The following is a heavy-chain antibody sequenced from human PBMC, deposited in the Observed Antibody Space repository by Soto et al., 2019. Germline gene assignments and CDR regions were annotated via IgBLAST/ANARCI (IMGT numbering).Heavy chain of an antibody. J-gene: IGHJ4*02. CDR1: GFMFSSAW. Sequence: EVHVVESGGDLVEPGGSLRLSCATSGFMFSSAWMSWVRQAPGKGLEWVARIKSKKDGGARDYAAPVNGRFSISRDDSESTVYLQMNSLRAEDTALYYCVEGWNDFWGQGTLVTVSS. V-gene: IGHV3-15*01. CDR3: VEGWNDF. D-gene: IGHD1-1*01. CDR2: IKSKKDGGAR.